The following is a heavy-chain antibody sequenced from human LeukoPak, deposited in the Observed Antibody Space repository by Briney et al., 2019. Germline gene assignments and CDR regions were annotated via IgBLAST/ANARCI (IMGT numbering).Heavy chain of an antibody. CDR1: GYTFTGYY. Sequence: ASVKVSCKASGYTFTGYYMHWVRQAPGQGLEWMGIINPSGGSTSYAQKFQGRVTMTRDMSTSTVYMELSSLRSEDTAVYYCARDGSSSWLHDHVGPSTDAFDIWGQGTMVTVSS. CDR3: ARDGSSSWLHDHVGPSTDAFDI. V-gene: IGHV1-46*01. D-gene: IGHD6-13*01. CDR2: INPSGGST. J-gene: IGHJ3*02.